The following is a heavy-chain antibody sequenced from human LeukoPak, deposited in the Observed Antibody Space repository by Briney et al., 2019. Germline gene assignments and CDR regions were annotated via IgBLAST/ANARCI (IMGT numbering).Heavy chain of an antibody. CDR2: IGAYNGNT. Sequence: ASVKVSCKASGYTFTSYGISWVRQAPGQGLEWMGWIGAYNGNTHYAQKLQGRVTMTTDTSTSTAYMELRSLRSDDTAVYYCARASSLLTSWFDPWGQGTLVTVSS. D-gene: IGHD1/OR15-1a*01. CDR3: ARASSLLTSWFDP. J-gene: IGHJ5*02. V-gene: IGHV1-18*01. CDR1: GYTFTSYG.